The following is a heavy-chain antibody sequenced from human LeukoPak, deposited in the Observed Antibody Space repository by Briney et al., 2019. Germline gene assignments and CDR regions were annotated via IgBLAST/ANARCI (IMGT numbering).Heavy chain of an antibody. CDR2: IWYDGSSK. Sequence: GRSLRLSCAASGFTFSSYGMHWVRQAPGKGLEWVALIWYDGSSKHYADSVRGRFTISRDNSKNTLYLQMNSLRAEDTAVYYCARGVGGGPSAFDYWGQGTLVTVSS. D-gene: IGHD3-16*01. CDR1: GFTFSSYG. V-gene: IGHV3-33*01. J-gene: IGHJ4*02. CDR3: ARGVGGGPSAFDY.